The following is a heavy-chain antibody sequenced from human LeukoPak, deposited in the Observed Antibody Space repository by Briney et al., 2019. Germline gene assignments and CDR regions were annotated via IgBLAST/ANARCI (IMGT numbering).Heavy chain of an antibody. Sequence: GGSLRLSCAASGFTFSSYAMHWVRQAPGKGLEWVAVISYDGGNKYYADSVKSRFTISRDNSKNTLYLQMNSLRAEDTAVYYCARGGVRFLEWLDAFDIWGQGTMVTVSS. CDR2: ISYDGGNK. CDR1: GFTFSSYA. J-gene: IGHJ3*02. D-gene: IGHD3-3*01. V-gene: IGHV3-30*04. CDR3: ARGGVRFLEWLDAFDI.